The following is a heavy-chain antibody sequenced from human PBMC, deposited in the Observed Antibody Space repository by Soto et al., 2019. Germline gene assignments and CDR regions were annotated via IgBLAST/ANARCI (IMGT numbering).Heavy chain of an antibody. Sequence: PGGSLRLSCAASGFTFSSYWMHWVRQAPGKGLEYVSAISSNGGSTYYANSVKGRFTISRDNSKNALYLQMGSLRAEDMAVYYCARVRPSSGWTFDYWGQGTLVTVSS. CDR3: ARVRPSSGWTFDY. CDR1: GFTFSSYW. CDR2: ISSNGGST. J-gene: IGHJ4*02. V-gene: IGHV3-64*01. D-gene: IGHD6-19*01.